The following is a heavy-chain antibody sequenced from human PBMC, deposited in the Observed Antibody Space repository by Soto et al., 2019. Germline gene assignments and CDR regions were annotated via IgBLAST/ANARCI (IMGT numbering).Heavy chain of an antibody. CDR1: GFTFSSYG. CDR2: IWYDGSNK. CDR3: ARVEDNWEGDAFDI. D-gene: IGHD1-1*01. J-gene: IGHJ3*02. V-gene: IGHV3-33*01. Sequence: QVQLVESGGGVVQPGRSLRLSCAASGFTFSSYGMHWVRQAPGKGLEWVAVIWYDGSNKYYADSVKGRFTISRDNSKHTLYMQMNRLGAEDTAVYYWARVEDNWEGDAFDIWGQGTMVTVSS.